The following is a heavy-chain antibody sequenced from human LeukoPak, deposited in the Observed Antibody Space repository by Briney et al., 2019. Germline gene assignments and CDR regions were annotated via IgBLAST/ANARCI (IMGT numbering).Heavy chain of an antibody. CDR2: ISSSSSYI. J-gene: IGHJ4*02. D-gene: IGHD1-14*01. CDR1: GFTFSSYA. V-gene: IGHV3-21*01. Sequence: GGSLRLSCAASGFTFSSYAMSWVRQAPGKGLEWVSSISSSSSYIYYADSVKGRFTISRDNAKNSLYLQMNSLRAEDTAVYYCASSRKGGWDFDYWGQGTLVTVSS. CDR3: ASSRKGGWDFDY.